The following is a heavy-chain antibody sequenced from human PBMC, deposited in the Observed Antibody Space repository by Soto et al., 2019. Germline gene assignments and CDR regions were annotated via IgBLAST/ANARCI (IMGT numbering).Heavy chain of an antibody. CDR1: GFTFSDYY. J-gene: IGHJ4*02. D-gene: IGHD2-15*01. CDR2: ISSSSSYT. Sequence: QVQLVESGGGLVKPGGSLRLSCAASGFTFSDYYMSWIRQAPGKGLEWVSYISSSSSYTNYADSVKGRFTISRDNAKNSLYLQMNSLRAEDTAVYYCTTRYCSGGSCSYFDYWGQGTLVTVSS. V-gene: IGHV3-11*06. CDR3: TTRYCSGGSCSYFDY.